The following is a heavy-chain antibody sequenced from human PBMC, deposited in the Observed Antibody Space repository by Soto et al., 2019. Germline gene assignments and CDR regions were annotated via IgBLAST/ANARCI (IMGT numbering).Heavy chain of an antibody. D-gene: IGHD3-10*01. Sequence: GASVKVSCKASGGTFSSYAISWVRQAPGQGLEWMGGIIPIFGTANYAQKFQGRVTITADESTSTAYMELSSLRSEDTAVYYCASFNGSGSYAFYLYDYGMDVWGQGTTVTVS. J-gene: IGHJ6*02. V-gene: IGHV1-69*13. CDR2: IIPIFGTA. CDR3: ASFNGSGSYAFYLYDYGMDV. CDR1: GGTFSSYA.